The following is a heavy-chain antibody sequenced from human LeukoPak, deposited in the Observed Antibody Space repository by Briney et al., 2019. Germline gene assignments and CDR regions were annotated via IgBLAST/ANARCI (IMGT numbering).Heavy chain of an antibody. CDR3: AKDPYFGYLDY. Sequence: GGSLRLSCAASVFTFSSYAMSWVRQAPGKGLEWVSAISGSGGSTYYADSVKGRFTISRDNSKTTLYLQMNSLRAEDTAVYYCAKDPYFGYLDYWGQGTLVTVSS. V-gene: IGHV3-23*01. J-gene: IGHJ4*02. CDR2: ISGSGGST. CDR1: VFTFSSYA. D-gene: IGHD3-10*01.